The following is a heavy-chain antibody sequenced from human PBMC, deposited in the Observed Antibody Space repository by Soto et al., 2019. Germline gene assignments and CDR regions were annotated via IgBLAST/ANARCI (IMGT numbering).Heavy chain of an antibody. CDR3: ARFPDPFFRDDDVIPFDY. Sequence: ASVKVSCKPSRYTFTSFDINWVRQATGQGLEWMGWMNPSSGNTGYAPKFQGRVIMTWDTSINTAYMELSSLRSEDTAVYYCARFPDPFFRDDDVIPFDYWGQGTLVTAPQ. J-gene: IGHJ4*02. CDR2: MNPSSGNT. V-gene: IGHV1-8*01. CDR1: RYTFTSFD. D-gene: IGHD2-21*01.